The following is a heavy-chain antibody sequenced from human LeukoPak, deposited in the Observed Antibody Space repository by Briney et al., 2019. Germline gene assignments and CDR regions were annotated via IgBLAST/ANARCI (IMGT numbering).Heavy chain of an antibody. J-gene: IGHJ3*01. V-gene: IGHV4-39*07. Sequence: PSETLSLTCTVSGGSISSSSYYWGWIRQPPGKGLEWIGSIYYSGTTYYNPFLKSRVTISVDTSKNQFSLKLSSVTAADTAVYYCTRIVLELMDFRSAMGAFDFWGQGTVVTVSS. CDR1: GGSISSSSYY. CDR3: TRIVLELMDFRSAMGAFDF. CDR2: IYYSGTT. D-gene: IGHD3-3*01.